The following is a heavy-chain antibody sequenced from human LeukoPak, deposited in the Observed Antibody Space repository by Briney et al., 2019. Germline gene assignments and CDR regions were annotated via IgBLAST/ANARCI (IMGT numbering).Heavy chain of an antibody. D-gene: IGHD2-15*01. V-gene: IGHV1-8*01. CDR3: ARAGYCSGGSCYRVYYFDY. CDR1: GYTFTSYD. CDR2: MNPNSGNT. Sequence: PWASVKVSCKASGYTFTSYDINWVRQATGQGLEWRGWMNPNSGNTGYAQKFQGRVTMTRNTSISTAYMELSSLRSEDTAVYYCARAGYCSGGSCYRVYYFDYWGQGTLVTVSS. J-gene: IGHJ4*02.